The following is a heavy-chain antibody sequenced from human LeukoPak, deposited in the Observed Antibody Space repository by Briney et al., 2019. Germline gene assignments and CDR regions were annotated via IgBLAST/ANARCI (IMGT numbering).Heavy chain of an antibody. CDR1: GYTFTSYG. V-gene: IGHV1-18*01. CDR2: ISAYNGNT. Sequence: AASVKVSCKASGYTFTSYGISWVRQAPGQGREWMGWISAYNGNTNYAQKLQGRVTLTRDTSTSTVYMELSSLRSEDTAIYYCARDLRRDGYNSGGTFDYWGQGIQVTVSS. J-gene: IGHJ4*02. CDR3: ARDLRRDGYNSGGTFDY. D-gene: IGHD5-24*01.